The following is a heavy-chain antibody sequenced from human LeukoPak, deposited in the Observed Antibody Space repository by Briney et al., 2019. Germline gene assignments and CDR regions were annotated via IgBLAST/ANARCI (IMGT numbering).Heavy chain of an antibody. CDR1: GFTFEDYA. V-gene: IGHV3-9*01. J-gene: IGHJ6*03. CDR2: ISWNSGSI. CDR3: AEQRWASAAGTGYYYMDV. Sequence: SLRLSCAASGFTFEDYAMHWVRQGPGKGLEWVSGISWNSGSIGYADSVKGRFTISRDNSKNTLYLQMNSLRAEDTAVYYCAEQRWASAAGTGYYYMDVWGKGTTVTVSS. D-gene: IGHD6-13*01.